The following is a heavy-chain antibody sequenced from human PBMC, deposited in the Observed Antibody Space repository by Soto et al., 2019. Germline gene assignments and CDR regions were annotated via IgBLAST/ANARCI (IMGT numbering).Heavy chain of an antibody. CDR3: AEPYYDILTGPLGAFDI. CDR1: GFTFSSYA. V-gene: IGHV3-30-3*01. Sequence: PGGSLRLSCAASGFTFSSYAMHWVRQAPGKGLEWVAVISYDGSNKYYADSVKGRFTISRDNSKNTLYLQMNSLRAEDTAVYYCAEPYYDILTGPLGAFDIWGQG. D-gene: IGHD3-9*01. CDR2: ISYDGSNK. J-gene: IGHJ3*02.